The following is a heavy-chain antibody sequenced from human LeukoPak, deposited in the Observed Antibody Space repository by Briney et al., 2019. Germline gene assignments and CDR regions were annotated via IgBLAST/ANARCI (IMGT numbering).Heavy chain of an antibody. CDR2: IYYSGST. Sequence: KASETLSLTCTVSGGSISSYYWSWIRQPPGKGLEWIGYIYYSGSTNYNPSLKSRVTISVDTSKNQFSLKLSSVTAADTAVYYCARGYEVAENWFDPWGQGTLVTVSS. CDR1: GGSISSYY. J-gene: IGHJ5*02. CDR3: ARGYEVAENWFDP. V-gene: IGHV4-59*01. D-gene: IGHD6-19*01.